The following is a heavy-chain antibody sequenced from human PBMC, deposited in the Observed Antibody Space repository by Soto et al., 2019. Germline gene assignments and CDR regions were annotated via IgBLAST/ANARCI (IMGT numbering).Heavy chain of an antibody. J-gene: IGHJ4*02. V-gene: IGHV4-61*01. CDR1: GGSVSSGSYY. CDR2: IYYSGST. Sequence: QVQLQESGPGLVKPSETLSLTCTVSGGSVSSGSYYWSWIRQPPGKGLEWIGYIYYSGSTNYNPSLTSRVTISVDTSKNQFSLQLSSVTAADTAVYYCARDSSSWYSFDYWGQGTLVTVSS. D-gene: IGHD6-13*01. CDR3: ARDSSSWYSFDY.